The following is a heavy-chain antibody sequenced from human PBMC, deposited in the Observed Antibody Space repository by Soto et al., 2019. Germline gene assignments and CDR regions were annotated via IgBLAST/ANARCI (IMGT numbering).Heavy chain of an antibody. CDR2: IYYSGST. CDR3: ARDSSGYYLLYYGMDV. V-gene: IGHV4-30-4*01. CDR1: GGSISSGDYY. Sequence: KPSETLSLTCTVSGGSISSGDYYWSWIRQPPGKGLEWIGYIYYSGSTYYNPSLKSRVTISVDTSKNQFSLKLSSVTAADTAVYYCARDSSGYYLLYYGMDVWGQGTTVTVSS. D-gene: IGHD3-22*01. J-gene: IGHJ6*02.